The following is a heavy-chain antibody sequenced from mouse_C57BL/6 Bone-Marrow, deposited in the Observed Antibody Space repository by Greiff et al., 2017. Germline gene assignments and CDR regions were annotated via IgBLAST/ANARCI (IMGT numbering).Heavy chain of an antibody. CDR1: GYTFTSYW. J-gene: IGHJ4*01. CDR2: IYPSDSET. CDR3: AREGTTVVGAMDY. Sequence: QVQLQQPGAELVRPGSSVKLSCKASGYTFTSYWMDWVKQRPGQGLEWIGNIYPSDSETHYNQKFKDKATLTVDTSSSTAYMQISSLTSEDSAVYYCAREGTTVVGAMDYWGQGTSVTVSS. V-gene: IGHV1-61*01. D-gene: IGHD1-1*01.